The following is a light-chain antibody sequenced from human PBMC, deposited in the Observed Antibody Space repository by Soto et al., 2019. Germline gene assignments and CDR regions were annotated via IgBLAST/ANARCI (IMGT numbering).Light chain of an antibody. CDR1: ESVTDY. J-gene: IGKJ1*01. CDR3: QQRSDWPWT. CDR2: DVS. V-gene: IGKV3-11*01. Sequence: SLLTQSNTNLSLSPGERGTLSCRASESVTDYLAWYQQKPGQAPRLLVYDVSNRAAGIPTRFSGGGSGTDFTLTISNVEPEDFAVYYCQQRSDWPWTFGQGTKVDIK.